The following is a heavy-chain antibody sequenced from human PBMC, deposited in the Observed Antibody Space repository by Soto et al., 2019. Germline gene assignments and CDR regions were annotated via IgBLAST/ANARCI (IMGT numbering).Heavy chain of an antibody. CDR3: LSYYFCRRYQHSY. V-gene: IGHV4-61*01. J-gene: IGHJ1*01. CDR1: GGSVSSGSYY. CDR2: IYYSGST. Sequence: SETLSLTCTVSGGSVSSGSYYWSWIRQPPGKGLEWIGYIYYSGSTNYNPSLKSRVTISVDTSKNQFSLKLSSVTAADTAVYYFLSYYFCRRYQHSYCAQGSFVPVSS. D-gene: IGHD3-22*01.